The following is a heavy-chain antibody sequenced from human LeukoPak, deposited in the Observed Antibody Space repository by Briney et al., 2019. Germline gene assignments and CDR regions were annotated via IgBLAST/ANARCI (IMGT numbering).Heavy chain of an antibody. Sequence: PSETLSLTCTVSGGSISSSGYYWGWIRQPPGKGLEWIGEINHSGSTNYNPSLKSRVTISVDTSKNQFSLKLSSVTAADTAVYYCARRVTMVRGVIIYYYYYYMDVWGKGTTVTISS. CDR2: INHSGST. CDR1: GGSISSSGYY. V-gene: IGHV4-39*07. J-gene: IGHJ6*03. D-gene: IGHD3-10*01. CDR3: ARRVTMVRGVIIYYYYYYMDV.